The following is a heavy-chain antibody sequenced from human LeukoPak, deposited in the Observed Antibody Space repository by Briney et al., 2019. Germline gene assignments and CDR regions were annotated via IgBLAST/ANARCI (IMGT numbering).Heavy chain of an antibody. D-gene: IGHD1-26*01. V-gene: IGHV4-59*01. CDR2: IYYSGST. J-gene: IGHJ3*02. CDR3: ARDHMQVGAFDI. Sequence: SETLSLTCTVSGGSISSYYWSWIRQPPGKGLEWIGYIYYSGSTNYNPSLKSRVTISVDTSKNQFSLKPSSVTAADTAVYYCARDHMQVGAFDIWGQGTMVTVSS. CDR1: GGSISSYY.